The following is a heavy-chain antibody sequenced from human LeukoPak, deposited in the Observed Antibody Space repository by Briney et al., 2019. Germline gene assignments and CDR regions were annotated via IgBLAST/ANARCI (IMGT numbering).Heavy chain of an antibody. V-gene: IGHV4-59*01. CDR3: TRGSIAYYYMDV. CDR1: GGSISSYY. D-gene: IGHD3-22*01. J-gene: IGHJ6*03. Sequence: PSETLSLTCTVSGGSISSYYWSWIRQPPGKGLEWIGNIYYSGSTNYNPSLKSRVTISVDTSKNQFSLKLSSVTAADTAVYYCTRGSIAYYYMDVWGKGTTVTISS. CDR2: IYYSGST.